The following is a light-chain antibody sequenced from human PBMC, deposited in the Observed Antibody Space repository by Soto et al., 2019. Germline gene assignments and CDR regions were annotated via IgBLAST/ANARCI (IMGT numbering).Light chain of an antibody. V-gene: IGLV1-47*01. CDR2: RNN. CDR3: AAWDDSLSGVI. Sequence: QAVVTQPPSASGTPGQRVTISCSGSSSNIGSNYVSWYQQLPGTAPELLIYRNNQRPSGVPDRFSGSKSGTSASLAISGLRSEDEAVYYCAAWDDSLSGVIFGGGTKLTVL. J-gene: IGLJ2*01. CDR1: SSNIGSNY.